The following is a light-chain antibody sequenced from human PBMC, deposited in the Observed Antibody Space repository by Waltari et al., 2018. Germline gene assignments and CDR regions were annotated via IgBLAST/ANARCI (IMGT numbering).Light chain of an antibody. V-gene: IGLV2-14*03. CDR3: TSYTSTNTVI. CDR2: DVT. CDR1: SGDIGGYHY. J-gene: IGLJ2*01. Sequence: QSALTQPASVFGSPGQSITISCTGTSGDIGGYHYVSWYQQHPGKAPKLMIYDVTRWPSGVSNRFSGSKSGNTASLTISGLQAEDEADYYCTSYTSTNTVIFGGGTKVTV.